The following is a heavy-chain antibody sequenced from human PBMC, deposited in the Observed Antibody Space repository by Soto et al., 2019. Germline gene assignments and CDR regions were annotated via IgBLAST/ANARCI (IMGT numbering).Heavy chain of an antibody. V-gene: IGHV4-59*01. Sequence: ETLSLTGIGTASSIERFYSSVIRQPPGKGLEWLGYIYSSGRTNYNPSLKSRVTISVDTSKNQFSLKLSSVTAADTAVYYCARDGGYETDFDYWGQGTLVTVSS. CDR2: IYSSGRT. CDR3: ARDGGYETDFDY. CDR1: ASSIERFY. D-gene: IGHD5-12*01. J-gene: IGHJ4*02.